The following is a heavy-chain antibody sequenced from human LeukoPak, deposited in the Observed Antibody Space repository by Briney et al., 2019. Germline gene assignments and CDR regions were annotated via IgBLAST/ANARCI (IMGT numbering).Heavy chain of an antibody. CDR1: GYTFTSYY. CDR2: INPSGGST. D-gene: IGHD3-3*01. J-gene: IGHJ6*03. V-gene: IGHV1-46*01. CDR3: ARGFYDFWSGYKYYYYYYYMDV. Sequence: ASVKVSCKASGYTFTSYYMHWVRQAPGQGLEWMGIINPSGGSTSYAQKFQGRVTISVDTSKNQFSLKLSSVTAADTAVYYCARGFYDFWSGYKYYYYYYYMDVWGKGTTVTVSS.